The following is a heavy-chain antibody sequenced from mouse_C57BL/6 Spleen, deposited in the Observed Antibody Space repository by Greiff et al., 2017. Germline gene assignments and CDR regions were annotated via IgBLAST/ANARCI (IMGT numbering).Heavy chain of an antibody. Sequence: QVQLQQPGAELVMPGASVKLSCKASGYTFTSYWMHWVKQRPGQGLEWIGELDPSDSYTNFNQKFKGKSTLTVDKSSSTAYMQLSSLTSEDSAVYYCARSGGSSSLYAMDYWGQGTSVTVSS. CDR3: ARSGGSSSLYAMDY. CDR2: LDPSDSYT. V-gene: IGHV1-69*01. D-gene: IGHD1-1*01. CDR1: GYTFTSYW. J-gene: IGHJ4*01.